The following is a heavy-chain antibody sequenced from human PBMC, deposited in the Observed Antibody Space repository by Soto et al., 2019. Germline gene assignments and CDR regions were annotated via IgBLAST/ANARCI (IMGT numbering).Heavy chain of an antibody. D-gene: IGHD2-2*01. CDR1: GGSISSYY. CDR3: PRAVVVVPAAKYYFDY. CDR2: IYYSGST. Sequence: SETLSLTCTVSGGSISSYYWSWIRQPPGKGLEWIGYIYYSGSTTYNPSLKSRVTISVDPSKNQFSLKLSSVTAADTAVYSCPRAVVVVPAAKYYFDYWGQGTLVTVSS. V-gene: IGHV4-59*01. J-gene: IGHJ4*02.